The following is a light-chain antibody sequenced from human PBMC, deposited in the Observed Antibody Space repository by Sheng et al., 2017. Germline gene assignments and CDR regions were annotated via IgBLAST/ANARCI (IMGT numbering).Light chain of an antibody. J-gene: IGKJ1*01. CDR3: QQSYGTPTWT. CDR1: QSISSY. Sequence: DIQMTQSPSSLSASVGDRVTITCRASQSISSYLNWYQQKPGKAPKLLIYAASNLQSGVPSRFSGSGSGTDFTLAISSLQPEDFATYYCQQSYGTPTWTFGQGTKVE. V-gene: IGKV1-39*01. CDR2: AAS.